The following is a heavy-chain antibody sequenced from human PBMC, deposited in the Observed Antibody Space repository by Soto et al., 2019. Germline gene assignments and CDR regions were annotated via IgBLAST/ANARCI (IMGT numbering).Heavy chain of an antibody. D-gene: IGHD2-2*01. J-gene: IGHJ4*02. V-gene: IGHV4-4*02. CDR2: FFHSEPA. Sequence: SETLSLTCSFSGVFIISSIVWSWVRQAPGKGLEWMGEFFHSEPANYSPSLKSRVTISVDKSKNQFSLQLTSVTAADTAVYYCARGSYHLPIYWGQGILVNVSS. CDR3: ARGSYHLPIY. CDR1: GVFIISSIV.